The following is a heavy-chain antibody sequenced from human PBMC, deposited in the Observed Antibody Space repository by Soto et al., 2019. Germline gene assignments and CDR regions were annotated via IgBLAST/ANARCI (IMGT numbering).Heavy chain of an antibody. CDR2: IYHSGST. V-gene: IGHV4-4*02. CDR3: ARESPYCSSTSCYFRYFDY. CDR1: GGSISSSNW. Sequence: SETLSLTCAVSGGSISSSNWWSWVRQPPGKGLEWIGEIYHSGSTNYNPSLKSRVTISVDKSKNQFSLKLSSVTAADTAVYYCARESPYCSSTSCYFRYFDYWGQGTLVTVSS. J-gene: IGHJ4*02. D-gene: IGHD2-2*01.